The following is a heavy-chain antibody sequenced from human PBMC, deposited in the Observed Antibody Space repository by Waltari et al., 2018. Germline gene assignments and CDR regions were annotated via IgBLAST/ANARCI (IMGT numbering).Heavy chain of an antibody. CDR1: GCSISSSRFY. J-gene: IGHJ4*02. D-gene: IGHD6-13*01. Sequence: QLQLQESGPGLVKPSETLSLPFTVPGCSISSSRFYWGWIRQPPGKGLEWIGSIYYSGSTYYNPSLKSRVTISVDTSKNQFSLKLSSVTAADTAVYYCARQSSSWPTDYWGQGTLVTVSS. CDR3: ARQSSSWPTDY. V-gene: IGHV4-39*01. CDR2: IYYSGST.